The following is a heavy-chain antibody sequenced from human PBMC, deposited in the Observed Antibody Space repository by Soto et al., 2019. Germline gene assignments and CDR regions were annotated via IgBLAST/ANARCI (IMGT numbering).Heavy chain of an antibody. CDR2: ISGSGGST. CDR3: AQGPLGSASDLAY. V-gene: IGHV3-23*01. CDR1: GFTFSNYA. J-gene: IGHJ4*02. D-gene: IGHD1-26*01. Sequence: EVQLLDSGGGLVQPGGSLRLSCAASGFTFSNYAMNWVRQAPGKGLDWVSAISGSGGSTYYADTVKGRFTISRDNSKNTLYLQMRSLRAENTAVYYCAQGPLGSASDLAYWGQGTLVTVSS.